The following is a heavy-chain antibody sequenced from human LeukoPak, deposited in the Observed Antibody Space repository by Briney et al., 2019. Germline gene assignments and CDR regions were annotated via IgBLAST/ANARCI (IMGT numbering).Heavy chain of an antibody. D-gene: IGHD6-13*01. V-gene: IGHV7-4-1*02. CDR3: ARDKIAAAGTPGNWFDP. CDR1: GYTFTSYA. CDR2: INTNTGNP. Sequence: ASVKVSCKASGYTFTSYAMNWVRQAPGQGLEWMGWINTNTGNPTYAQGFTGRFVFSLDTSVSTAYLQISSLKAEDTAVYYCARDKIAAAGTPGNWFDPWGQGTLVTVSS. J-gene: IGHJ5*02.